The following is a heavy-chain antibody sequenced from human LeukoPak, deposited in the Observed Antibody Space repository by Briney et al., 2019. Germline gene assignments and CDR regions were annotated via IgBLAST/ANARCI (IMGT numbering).Heavy chain of an antibody. CDR1: GYSISSGYY. CDR2: IYHSGST. V-gene: IGHV4-38-2*02. Sequence: SETLSLTCTVSGYSISSGYYWGWIRQPPGKGLEWIGSIYHSGSTYYNPSLKSRVTISVDTSKNQVSLKLNSVAAADTAVYFCARGHSSVVTAIPYYFDYWGRGTLVAVSS. J-gene: IGHJ4*02. CDR3: ARGHSSVVTAIPYYFDY. D-gene: IGHD2-21*02.